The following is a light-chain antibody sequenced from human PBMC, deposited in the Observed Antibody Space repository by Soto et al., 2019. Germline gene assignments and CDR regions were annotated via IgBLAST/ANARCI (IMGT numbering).Light chain of an antibody. CDR1: QSVLYSSNNKNY. CDR3: QQYYSTPYT. J-gene: IGKJ2*01. CDR2: WAS. V-gene: IGKV4-1*01. Sequence: DIVMTQSPDSLAVSLGERATINCKSSQSVLYSSNNKNYLAWYQQKPGQPPKLLIYWASTRESGVPDRFSGSXSGTDFTLTISSLXXXXVAVYYCQQYYSTPYTFGQGTKLEIK.